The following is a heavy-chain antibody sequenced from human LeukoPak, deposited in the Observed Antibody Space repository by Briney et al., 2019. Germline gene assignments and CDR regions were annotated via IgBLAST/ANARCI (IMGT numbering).Heavy chain of an antibody. D-gene: IGHD3-10*01. CDR3: ARGLLGSPRVAGVFDY. J-gene: IGHJ4*02. CDR1: GGSISSGGYS. Sequence: PSETLSLTCTVSGGSISSGGYSWSWIRQPPGKGLEWIGYIYHSGSTYYNPSLKSRVTISVDRSKNQFSLKLSSVTAADTAVYYCARGLLGSPRVAGVFDYWGQGTLVTVSS. V-gene: IGHV4-30-2*01. CDR2: IYHSGST.